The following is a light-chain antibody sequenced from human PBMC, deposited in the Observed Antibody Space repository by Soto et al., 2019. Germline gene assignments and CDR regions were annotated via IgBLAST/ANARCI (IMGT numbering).Light chain of an antibody. CDR3: QQRSNWPWT. J-gene: IGKJ1*01. CDR2: GAS. V-gene: IGKV3D-20*02. Sequence: EIVLTQSPGTLSLSPGERATLSCRASQSVSSSYLAWYQQKPGQAPRLLIYGASSRATGIPDRFSGSGSGTDFTLTISGLEPEDFAVYYCQQRSNWPWTFGQGTKVEVK. CDR1: QSVSSSY.